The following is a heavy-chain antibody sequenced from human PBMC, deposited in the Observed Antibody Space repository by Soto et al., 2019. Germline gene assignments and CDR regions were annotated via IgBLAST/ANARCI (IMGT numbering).Heavy chain of an antibody. CDR2: ISTSNGDT. Sequence: ASVKVSCKASGYTFTYYGISWVRQAPGQGLEWMGWISTSNGDTNYAQNLQGRVTLTTDTSTSTAYMDLRSLRSDDTAVYYCARDLSTRWSADFWGQGTLVTVSS. CDR1: GYTFTYYG. J-gene: IGHJ4*02. D-gene: IGHD2-15*01. V-gene: IGHV1-18*01. CDR3: ARDLSTRWSADF.